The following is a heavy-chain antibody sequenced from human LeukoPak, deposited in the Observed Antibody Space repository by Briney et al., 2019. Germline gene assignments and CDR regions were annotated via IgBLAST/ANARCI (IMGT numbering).Heavy chain of an antibody. CDR3: ATDRGWRTSGYYLYYFEY. CDR1: GFTFSSYA. D-gene: IGHD3-3*01. CDR2: ILNDGSNK. V-gene: IGHV3-30*04. Sequence: PGRSLRLSCAASGFTFSSYAMHWVRQAPGKGLEWVTVILNDGSNKYYADSVKGRFTISRDTSKNTLYLQMSSLRAEDTAVYYCATDRGWRTSGYYLYYFEYWGQGTLVTFSS. J-gene: IGHJ4*02.